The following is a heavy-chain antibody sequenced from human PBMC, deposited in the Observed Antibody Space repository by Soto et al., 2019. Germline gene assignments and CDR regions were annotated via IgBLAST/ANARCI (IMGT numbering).Heavy chain of an antibody. V-gene: IGHV2-5*02. J-gene: IGHJ2*01. Sequence: QITLKESGPTLVKPTQTLTLTCTFSGFSLSTSGVGVGWIRQPPGKALEWLALIYWDDDKRYSPSLKSRLTITKDTSKNQVVLTMTNMDPVDTATYYCAHRLRDDVGIAAAGTNWYFDLWGRGTLVTVSS. CDR2: IYWDDDK. CDR1: GFSLSTSGVG. CDR3: AHRLRDDVGIAAAGTNWYFDL. D-gene: IGHD6-13*01.